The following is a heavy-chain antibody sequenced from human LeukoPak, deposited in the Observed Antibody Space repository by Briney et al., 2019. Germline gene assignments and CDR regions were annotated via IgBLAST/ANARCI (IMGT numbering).Heavy chain of an antibody. J-gene: IGHJ3*02. CDR3: TRGKVGATPGAFDI. D-gene: IGHD1-26*01. Sequence: GGSLRLSCTASGFTLGDYAMSWVRQAPGKGLEWGGFIRSKAYGGTTEYAASVKGRFTISRDDSKTIAYLQMNSLKTEDTAVYYCTRGKVGATPGAFDIWGQGTMVTVSS. CDR2: IRSKAYGGTT. V-gene: IGHV3-49*04. CDR1: GFTLGDYA.